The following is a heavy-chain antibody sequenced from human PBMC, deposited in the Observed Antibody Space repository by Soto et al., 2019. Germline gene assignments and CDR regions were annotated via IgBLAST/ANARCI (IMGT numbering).Heavy chain of an antibody. CDR2: ISGSGGST. J-gene: IGHJ4*02. CDR3: AKVARRVVVVAGGYDFED. D-gene: IGHD2-15*01. V-gene: IGHV3-23*01. CDR1: GFTFSSYA. Sequence: GWSLRLSCAASGFTFSSYAMSWVRQAPGKGLEWVSAISGSGGSTYYADSVKGRFTISRDNSKNTLYLQMNSLRAEDTAVYYCAKVARRVVVVAGGYDFEDWGQGTLGTDS.